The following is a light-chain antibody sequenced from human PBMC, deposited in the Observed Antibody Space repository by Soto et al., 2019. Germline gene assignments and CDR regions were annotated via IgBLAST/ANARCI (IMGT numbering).Light chain of an antibody. CDR1: NSDVGRYNL. J-gene: IGLJ3*02. V-gene: IGLV2-23*01. Sequence: QSALTHPASVSGSPGQSITISCTGTNSDVGRYNLVSWYQHHPGKAPKLVIYEANKRPSGISERFSVSKSGNTASLTISGLQAEDEGHYYCCSYAPGSTWVFGGGTKLTVL. CDR2: EAN. CDR3: CSYAPGSTWV.